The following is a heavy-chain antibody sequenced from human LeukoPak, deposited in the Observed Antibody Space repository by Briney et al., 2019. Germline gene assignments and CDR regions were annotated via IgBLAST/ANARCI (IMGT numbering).Heavy chain of an antibody. V-gene: IGHV3-30*03. D-gene: IGHD6-6*01. CDR3: ARGFVHAFDI. Sequence: GGSLRLSCAASGFTFSSYGMHWVRQAPGKGLEWVAVISYDGSNKYYADSVKGRFTISRDNSKNTLYLQMNSLRAGDTAVYYCARGFVHAFDIWGQGTMVTVSS. CDR2: ISYDGSNK. J-gene: IGHJ3*02. CDR1: GFTFSSYG.